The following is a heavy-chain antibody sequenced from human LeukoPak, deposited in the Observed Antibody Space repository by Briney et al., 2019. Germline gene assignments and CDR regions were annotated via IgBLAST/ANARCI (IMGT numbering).Heavy chain of an antibody. V-gene: IGHV4-59*01. D-gene: IGHD7-27*01. CDR3: ARGGRDWGPDYYYGMDV. Sequence: SETLSLTRLVSGGSISSYYWSWIRPPPGGGLEWIGYIYYSGSTNYNPSLKSRITISVATSKIQFSLKLSSVTAADTAVYYYARGGRDWGPDYYYGMDVWGQGTTVTVSS. CDR2: IYYSGST. CDR1: GGSISSYY. J-gene: IGHJ6*02.